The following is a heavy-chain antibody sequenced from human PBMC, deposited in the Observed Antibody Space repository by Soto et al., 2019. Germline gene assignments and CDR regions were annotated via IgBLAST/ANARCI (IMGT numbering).Heavy chain of an antibody. V-gene: IGHV4-59*08. D-gene: IGHD6-19*01. Sequence: PSETLSLTCTVSGGSISSSYWSWIRQPPGKGLEWIGYFYYSGSTNYNPSLKSRVTISVDTSKNQFSLKLSSVTAADTAVYYCASRTFSSGYYYFDYWGQGTLVTVSS. CDR2: FYYSGST. CDR3: ASRTFSSGYYYFDY. J-gene: IGHJ4*02. CDR1: GGSISSSY.